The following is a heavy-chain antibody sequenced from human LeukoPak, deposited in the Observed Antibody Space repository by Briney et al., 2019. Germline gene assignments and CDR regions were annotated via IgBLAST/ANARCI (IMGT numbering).Heavy chain of an antibody. V-gene: IGHV4-31*03. Sequence: SETLSLTCTVSGGSISSGGYYWSWIRQHPGKGLEWIGYIYYSGSTYYNPSLKSRVTISVDTSKNQFSLKLSSVTAADTAVYYCARDGPYYYDSSGYYYESGMDVWGQGTTVTVSS. J-gene: IGHJ6*02. CDR3: ARDGPYYYDSSGYYYESGMDV. D-gene: IGHD3-22*01. CDR2: IYYSGST. CDR1: GGSISSGGYY.